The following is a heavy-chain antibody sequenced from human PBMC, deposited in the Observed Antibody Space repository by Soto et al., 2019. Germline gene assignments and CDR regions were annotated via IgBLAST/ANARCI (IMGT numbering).Heavy chain of an antibody. D-gene: IGHD4-17*01. CDR3: ARLWVTTQTNWFDP. J-gene: IGHJ5*02. CDR1: GGSISSSIYY. Sequence: QLQLQESGPGLVKPSETLSLTCTVSGGSISSSIYYWGWIRQPPGQGLEWIGSIYYSGSTYYNPSLKSRVTISVDTSKNQFSLKLSSVTAADTAVYYCARLWVTTQTNWFDPWGQGTLVTVSS. V-gene: IGHV4-39*01. CDR2: IYYSGST.